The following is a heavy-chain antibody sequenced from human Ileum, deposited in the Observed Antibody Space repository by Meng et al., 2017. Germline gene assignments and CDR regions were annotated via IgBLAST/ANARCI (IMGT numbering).Heavy chain of an antibody. CDR3: SIGRSRIWFGEWFDP. J-gene: IGHJ5*02. CDR2: INHSVST. D-gene: IGHD3-10*01. Sequence: QARTQQWGSGLLTPSETLSLTFAVYGGSFSGYYWSWIRQPPGRGLEWIGEINHSVSTNYNPSLKSRVTISVDTCKNQFSLKLRSVTAADTAVYYCSIGRSRIWFGEWFDPWGQGTLVTVSS. CDR1: GGSFSGYY. V-gene: IGHV4-34*01.